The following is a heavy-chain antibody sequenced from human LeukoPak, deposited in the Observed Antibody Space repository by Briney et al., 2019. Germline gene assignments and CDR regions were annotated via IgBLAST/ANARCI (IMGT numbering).Heavy chain of an antibody. CDR1: GGSFSGYY. V-gene: IGHV4-34*01. D-gene: IGHD3-10*01. Sequence: SETLSLTCAVYGGSFSGYYWSWIRQPPGKGLEWIGEINHSGSTNYNPSLKSRVTISVDTSKNQFSLKLSSVTAADTAVYYCARLMGGSRFDSWGQGTLVTGSS. J-gene: IGHJ5*01. CDR2: INHSGST. CDR3: ARLMGGSRFDS.